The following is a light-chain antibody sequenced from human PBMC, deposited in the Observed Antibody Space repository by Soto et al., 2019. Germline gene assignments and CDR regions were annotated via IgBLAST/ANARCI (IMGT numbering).Light chain of an antibody. V-gene: IGKV3-20*01. CDR1: QSVSSSY. CDR3: PQFGSSSWT. Sequence: ESVLTQSPGTLSLSPGEKATLSCRASQSVSSSYLAWYQQKPGQAPRLLIYGASSRATGIPDRFSGSGSGTDFTLTVSRLEPEDFAVYYRPQFGSSSWTFGQGTKVDIK. CDR2: GAS. J-gene: IGKJ1*01.